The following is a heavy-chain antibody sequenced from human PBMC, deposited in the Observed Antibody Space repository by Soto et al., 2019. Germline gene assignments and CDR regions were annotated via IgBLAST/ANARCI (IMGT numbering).Heavy chain of an antibody. Sequence: QVQLQESGPGLVKPSQTLSLSCSVSGVSITTSGHYWNWVRQRPGRGLEWIGYIDSSGTTYYNPTLRTRLAVSVEPSTTQISVTLRSVTAADSALYSCALGMFMHVWGRGTTVIVSS. J-gene: IGHJ6*03. CDR2: IDSSGTT. CDR3: ALGMFMHV. D-gene: IGHD3-16*01. CDR1: GVSITTSGHY. V-gene: IGHV4-31*03.